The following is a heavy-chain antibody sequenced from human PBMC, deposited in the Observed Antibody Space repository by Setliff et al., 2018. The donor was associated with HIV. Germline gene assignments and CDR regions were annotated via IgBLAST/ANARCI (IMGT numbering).Heavy chain of an antibody. CDR3: ARDDGRSLFLDY. Sequence: SVKVSCKASGGTFSSYAISWVRQAPGQGLEWMGGIIPIFGTANYAQKFQGRVTMTADESTSTAYMELSSLRADDTAIYYCARDDGRSLFLDYWGQGTLVTVSS. D-gene: IGHD1-26*01. V-gene: IGHV1-69*13. CDR2: IIPIFGTA. CDR1: GGTFSSYA. J-gene: IGHJ4*02.